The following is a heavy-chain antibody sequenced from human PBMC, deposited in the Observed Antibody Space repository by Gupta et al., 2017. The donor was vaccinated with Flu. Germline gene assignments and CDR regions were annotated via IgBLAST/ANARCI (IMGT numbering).Heavy chain of an antibody. V-gene: IGHV4-31*03. J-gene: IGHJ4*02. D-gene: IGHD2-2*01. CDR1: GGSISSGGYY. CDR2: IYYSGST. CDR3: ARASCSSTSCYVDY. Sequence: QVQLQESGPGLVKPSQTLSLTCTVSGGSISSGGYYWSWIRQHPGKGLEWIGYIYYSGSTYYNPSLKSRVTISVDTSKNQFSLKLSSVTAADTAVYYCARASCSSTSCYVDYWGQGTLVTVSS.